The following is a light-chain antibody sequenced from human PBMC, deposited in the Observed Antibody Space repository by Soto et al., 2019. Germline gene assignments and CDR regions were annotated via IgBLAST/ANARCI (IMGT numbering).Light chain of an antibody. Sequence: QSVLTQPPSASGTPGQRVTISCSGRRSNIGTNYVYWYQQFPGTAPKLLIHSNSHRPSGVPDRFSDSKSGTSASLAISGLRSDDEADYYCAAWDDSLSGPVFGGGTKLTVL. CDR3: AAWDDSLSGPV. J-gene: IGLJ3*02. CDR2: SNS. CDR1: RSNIGTNY. V-gene: IGLV1-47*02.